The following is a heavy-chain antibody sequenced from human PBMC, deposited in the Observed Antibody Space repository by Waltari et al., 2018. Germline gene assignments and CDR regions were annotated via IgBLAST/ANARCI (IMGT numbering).Heavy chain of an antibody. CDR1: GGSISTNNYY. Sequence: QLQLQESGPGLVKPSETLSLTCTVSGGSISTNNYYWGWFRQPPGKGLEWIANIYYTGGAAYNPSLKSRVTVPVDTSKSQFSLKLSSVTAADTAVYYCARLPRYDFWTWGQGTLVTVSS. J-gene: IGHJ5*02. V-gene: IGHV4-39*01. CDR3: ARLPRYDFWT. D-gene: IGHD3-3*01. CDR2: IYYTGGA.